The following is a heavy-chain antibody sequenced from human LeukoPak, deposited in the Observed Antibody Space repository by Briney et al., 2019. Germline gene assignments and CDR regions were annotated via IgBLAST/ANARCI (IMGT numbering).Heavy chain of an antibody. CDR2: LYTSGST. Sequence: PSETLSLTCTISGASVSSYSWNWIRQPAGKGLEWIGRLYTSGSTNYNPSLKSRVTMSVDTSKNQFSLKLSSVTSADTAVYYCATEHSGWLRPFEYWGQGALITVSS. J-gene: IGHJ4*02. CDR3: ATEHSGWLRPFEY. D-gene: IGHD6-19*01. CDR1: GASVSSYS. V-gene: IGHV4-4*07.